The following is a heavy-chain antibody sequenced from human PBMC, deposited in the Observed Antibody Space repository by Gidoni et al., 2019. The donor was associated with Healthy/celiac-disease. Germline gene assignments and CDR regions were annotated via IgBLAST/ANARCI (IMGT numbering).Heavy chain of an antibody. D-gene: IGHD6-13*01. Sequence: QVQLVESGGGVVQPGRSLRLSCSASGFTFSSYALHWVRQAPGKGLEWVAVISYDGSNKYYADSVKGRFTISRDNSKNTLYLQMNSLRAEDTAVYYCARDSEQQLVPYYYYYGMDVWGQGTTVTVSS. V-gene: IGHV3-30*04. CDR2: ISYDGSNK. CDR3: ARDSEQQLVPYYYYYGMDV. J-gene: IGHJ6*02. CDR1: GFTFSSYA.